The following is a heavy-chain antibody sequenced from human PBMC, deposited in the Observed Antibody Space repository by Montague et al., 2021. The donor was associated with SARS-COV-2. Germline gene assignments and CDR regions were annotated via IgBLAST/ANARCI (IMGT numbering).Heavy chain of an antibody. CDR2: IYTSGTT. V-gene: IGHV4-61*02. CDR1: GGSISSGSYY. J-gene: IGHJ4*02. Sequence: SQTLSLTCTVSGGSISSGSYYWSWIRQPAGKGLEWIGRIYTSGTTDYGFSLKSRVTISVETSKNQFSLKLTSVTAADTAVYYCARAHSGSWAHLDNWGQGTLVTVSS. CDR3: ARAHSGSWAHLDN. D-gene: IGHD5-12*01.